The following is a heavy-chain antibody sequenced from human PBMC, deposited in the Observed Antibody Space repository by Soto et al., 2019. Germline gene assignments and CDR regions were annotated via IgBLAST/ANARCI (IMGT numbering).Heavy chain of an antibody. CDR2: INHSGST. CDR3: ARGPPIVATIYVLRTRPFDP. CDR1: GGSFSGYY. V-gene: IGHV4-34*01. Sequence: SETLSLTCAVYGGSFSGYYWSWIRQPPGKGLEWIGEINHSGSTNYNPSLKSRVTISVDTSKNQFSLKLSSVTAADTAVYYCARGPPIVATIYVLRTRPFDPWGQGTLVTVSS. J-gene: IGHJ5*02. D-gene: IGHD5-12*01.